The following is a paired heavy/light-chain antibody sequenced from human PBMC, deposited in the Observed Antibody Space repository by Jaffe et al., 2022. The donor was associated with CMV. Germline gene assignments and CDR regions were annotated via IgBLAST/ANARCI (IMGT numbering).Heavy chain of an antibody. CDR2: IYYSGST. CDR3: ARRVLLARPTRLGELSSDAFDI. J-gene: IGHJ3*02. CDR1: GGSISSSSYY. D-gene: IGHD3-16*02. Sequence: QLQLQESGPGLVKPSETLSLTCTVSGGSISSSSYYWGWIRQPPGKGLEWIGSIYYSGSTYYNPSLKSRVTISVDTSKNQFSLKLSSVTAADTAVYYCARRVLLARPTRLGELSSDAFDIWGQGTMVTVSS. V-gene: IGHV4-39*01.
Light chain of an antibody. Sequence: SSELTQDPAVSVALGQTVRITCQGDSLRSYYASWYQQKPGQAPVLVIYGKNNRPSGIPDRFSGSSSGNTASLTITGAQAEDEADYYCNSRDSSGNHLNWVFGGGTKLTVL. CDR2: GKN. CDR3: NSRDSSGNHLNWV. CDR1: SLRSYY. J-gene: IGLJ3*02. V-gene: IGLV3-19*01.